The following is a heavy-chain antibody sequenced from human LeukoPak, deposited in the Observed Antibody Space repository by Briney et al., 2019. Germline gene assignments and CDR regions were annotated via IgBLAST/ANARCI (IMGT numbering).Heavy chain of an antibody. CDR3: ARSLVDEGMDV. V-gene: IGHV1-18*01. D-gene: IGHD1-26*01. Sequence: ASVTVSCKASGYTFTSYVMSWVRQAPGQGLEWMGRISVYNGNTKYGQKLQGRVTMTTETSTSTAYMELRSLRSDDTAVYYCARSLVDEGMDVWGQGTTVTVSS. J-gene: IGHJ6*02. CDR1: GYTFTSYV. CDR2: ISVYNGNT.